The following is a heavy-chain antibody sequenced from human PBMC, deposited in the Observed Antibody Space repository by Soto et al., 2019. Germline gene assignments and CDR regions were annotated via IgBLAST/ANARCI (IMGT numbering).Heavy chain of an antibody. V-gene: IGHV1-2*02. CDR1: GSTFTGYY. J-gene: IGHJ5*02. CDR3: ARVPASLDP. CDR2: MHPXSGRT. Sequence: XSVKXSCKASGSTFTGYYMHWVRQAPGQGLDWMXWMHPXSGRTGCAQKXXGRLPMTXXTSSSTAYMELSSLTSDDTAVYYCARVPASLDPWGQGTLVTVSS.